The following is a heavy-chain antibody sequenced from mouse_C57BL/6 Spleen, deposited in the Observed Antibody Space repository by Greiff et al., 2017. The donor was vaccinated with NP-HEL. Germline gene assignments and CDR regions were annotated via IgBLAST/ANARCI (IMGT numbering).Heavy chain of an antibody. CDR2: IDPETGGT. CDR3: TRGDGYDSYYYAMDY. D-gene: IGHD2-2*01. Sequence: VQLQQSGAELVRPGASVTLSCKASGYTFTDYEMHWVKQTPVHGLEWIGAIDPETGGTAYNQKFKGKAILTADKSSSTAYMGLRSLTSEDSAVYYCTRGDGYDSYYYAMDYWGQGTSVTVSS. J-gene: IGHJ4*01. CDR1: GYTFTDYE. V-gene: IGHV1-15*01.